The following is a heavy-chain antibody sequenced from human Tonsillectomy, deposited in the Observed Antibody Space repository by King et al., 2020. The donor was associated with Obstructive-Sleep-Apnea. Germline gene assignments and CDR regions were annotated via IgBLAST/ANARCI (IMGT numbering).Heavy chain of an antibody. CDR2: MNPNSGNT. CDR1: GYTFTSYD. V-gene: IGHV1-8*01. D-gene: IGHD6-19*01. J-gene: IGHJ6*02. Sequence: QLVQSGAEVKKPGASVKVSCKASGYTFTSYDINWVRQATGQGLEWMGWMNPNSGNTGYAQKFQGRVTMTRNTSISTAYMELSSLRSEDTAVYYCARTLKQWLVFYYYYYGMDVWGQGTTVTVSS. CDR3: ARTLKQWLVFYYYYYGMDV.